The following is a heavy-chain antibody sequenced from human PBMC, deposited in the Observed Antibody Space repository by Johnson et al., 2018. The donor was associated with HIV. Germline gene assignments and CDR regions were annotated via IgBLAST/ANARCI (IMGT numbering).Heavy chain of an antibody. CDR2: ISYDGKNE. D-gene: IGHD6-19*01. V-gene: IGHV3-30*19. Sequence: QVQLVESGGGVVQPGGSLRLSCAASGFTFSSYGMHWVRQAPGKGLAWVAFISYDGKNEYYADSVRGRFSISRDNSKNTLYVQMNSLRAEDTAIYYCAKDMAYSSGWSDAFDIWGQGTIVSVSS. CDR1: GFTFSSYG. J-gene: IGHJ3*02. CDR3: AKDMAYSSGWSDAFDI.